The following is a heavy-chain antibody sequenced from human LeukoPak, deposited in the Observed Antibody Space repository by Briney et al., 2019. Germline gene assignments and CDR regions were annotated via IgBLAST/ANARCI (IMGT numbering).Heavy chain of an antibody. CDR2: ISTSPGVI. D-gene: IGHD3-3*01. CDR3: KVTSY. V-gene: IGHV3-48*01. Sequence: PGGSLRLSCTASGFTFSAYSMNWVRQAPGKGLEWVSYISTSPGVIHYADSVKGRFTISRDNSKNTLYLQMNSLRAEDTAVYYCKVTSYWGQGTLVTVSS. J-gene: IGHJ4*02. CDR1: GFTFSAYS.